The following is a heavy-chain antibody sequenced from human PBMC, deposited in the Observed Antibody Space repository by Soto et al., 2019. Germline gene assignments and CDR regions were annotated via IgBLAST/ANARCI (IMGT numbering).Heavy chain of an antibody. D-gene: IGHD6-19*01. V-gene: IGHV1-18*04. Sequence: QVQLVQSGADVKKPGASVKVSCKASGYTFTSYGISWVRQAPGQGLEWMGWISAYNGNTNYAQKLQGRVTMTTDTSTSTAYMELRSLRCDDTAVYYCAKDRQWLVRRGYYYGMDVWGQGTTVTVSS. CDR1: GYTFTSYG. J-gene: IGHJ6*02. CDR3: AKDRQWLVRRGYYYGMDV. CDR2: ISAYNGNT.